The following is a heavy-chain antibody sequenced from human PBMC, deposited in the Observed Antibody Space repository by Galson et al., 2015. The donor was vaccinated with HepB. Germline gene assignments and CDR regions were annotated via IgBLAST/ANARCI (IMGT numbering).Heavy chain of an antibody. CDR3: ARDPPYGSGSLTNYYYYGMDV. J-gene: IGHJ6*02. CDR2: IWYDGSNK. D-gene: IGHD3-10*01. Sequence: SLRLSCAASGFTFSSYGMHWVRQAPGRGLEWVAVIWYDGSNKYYADSVKGRFTISRDNSKNTLYLQMNSLRAEDTAVYYCARDPPYGSGSLTNYYYYGMDVWGQGTTVTVSS. V-gene: IGHV3-33*08. CDR1: GFTFSSYG.